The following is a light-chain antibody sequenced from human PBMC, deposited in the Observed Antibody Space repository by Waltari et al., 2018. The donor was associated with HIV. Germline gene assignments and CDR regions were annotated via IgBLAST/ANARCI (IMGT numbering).Light chain of an antibody. CDR2: DAS. CDR1: QTVTNK. V-gene: IGKV1-39*01. Sequence: DIQMTQSPSSLSASVGDSVTITCRASQTVTNKVNWYQQKPGKAPKVLIYDASTLQSGVPSRFRGGGSWTDFTLTITSLQLDDCATYFCQQSFSSPLTFGPGTKVDI. J-gene: IGKJ3*01. CDR3: QQSFSSPLT.